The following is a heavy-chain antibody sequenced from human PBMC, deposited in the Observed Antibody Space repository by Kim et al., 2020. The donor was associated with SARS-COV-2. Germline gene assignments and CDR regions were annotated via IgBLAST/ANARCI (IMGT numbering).Heavy chain of an antibody. CDR3: AIVPAAMEVGYGMDV. D-gene: IGHD2-2*01. V-gene: IGHV1-69*04. CDR2: IIPILGIT. J-gene: IGHJ6*02. CDR1: GGTFSSYA. Sequence: SVKVSCKASGGTFSSYAISWVRQAPGQGLEWMGRIIPILGITNYAQKFQGRVTITADKSTSTAYMELSSLRSEDTAVYYCAIVPAAMEVGYGMDVWGQGTTVTVSS.